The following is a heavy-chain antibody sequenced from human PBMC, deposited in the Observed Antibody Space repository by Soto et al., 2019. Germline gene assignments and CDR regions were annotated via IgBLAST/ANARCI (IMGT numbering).Heavy chain of an antibody. V-gene: IGHV3-66*01. CDR3: AKDMEYSSGWYVGSIRATGMDV. D-gene: IGHD6-19*01. J-gene: IGHJ6*02. CDR2: IFGSGST. Sequence: GGSLRLSCAVSGFSVSARYMSWVRQAPGKGLEWVSVIFGSGSTLYADSVKGRFTISRDNSKNTLHLQMNSLRAEDTAVYYCAKDMEYSSGWYVGSIRATGMDVWGQGTTVTVSS. CDR1: GFSVSARY.